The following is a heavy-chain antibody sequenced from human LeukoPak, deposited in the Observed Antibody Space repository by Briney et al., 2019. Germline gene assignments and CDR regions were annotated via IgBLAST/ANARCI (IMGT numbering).Heavy chain of an antibody. CDR3: ASSSDSSSWYNAFDI. CDR1: GGSISSSSYY. Sequence: SETLSLTCTVSGGSISSSSYYWGWIRQPPGKGLEWIGSIYYSGSTYYNPSLKSRVTISVDTSKNQFSLKPSSVTAADTAVYYCASSSDSSSWYNAFDIWGQGTMVTVSS. J-gene: IGHJ3*02. CDR2: IYYSGST. D-gene: IGHD6-13*01. V-gene: IGHV4-39*07.